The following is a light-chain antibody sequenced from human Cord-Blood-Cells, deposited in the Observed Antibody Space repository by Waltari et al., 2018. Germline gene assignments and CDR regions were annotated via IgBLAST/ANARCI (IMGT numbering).Light chain of an antibody. Sequence: QSALTQPPSASGSPGQSVTISCTGTSSDVGGYNYFSWYQQHPGKAPKRMIYDVSQRPSGVPDRFSCSKSGNTASLTVSGLQAEDEADYYCSSYAGSNNVVFGGETKLTVL. CDR2: DVS. V-gene: IGLV2-8*01. CDR3: SSYAGSNNVV. J-gene: IGLJ2*01. CDR1: SSDVGGYNY.